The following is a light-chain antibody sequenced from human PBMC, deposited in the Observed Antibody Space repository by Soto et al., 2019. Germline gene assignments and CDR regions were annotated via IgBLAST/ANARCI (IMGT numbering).Light chain of an antibody. J-gene: IGLJ7*01. CDR1: SSNIGSNY. V-gene: IGLV1-47*01. Sequence: QSVLTQPPSASGTPGQRVTISCSGSSSNIGSNYVYWYQQLPGTAPKLLIYRNNQRTSGVPDRFSGSKSGTSASLAISGLRSEDEADYYCAAWDDSLSGPAVFGGGTQLTVL. CDR3: AAWDDSLSGPAV. CDR2: RNN.